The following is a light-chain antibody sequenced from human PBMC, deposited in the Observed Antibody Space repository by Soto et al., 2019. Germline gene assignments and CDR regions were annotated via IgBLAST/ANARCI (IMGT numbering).Light chain of an antibody. J-gene: IGKJ1*01. CDR1: QSVGNN. V-gene: IGKV3-15*01. CDR2: AAS. CDR3: QQYNNWSPWT. Sequence: EIVLTQSPAALSVSPGERVTLSCRASQSVGNNLAWYQQRPGQGPRLLIYAASARATDVPVRFSGSGSGTEFALTISSLQSEDFAVYYCQQYNNWSPWTFGRGTKVEI.